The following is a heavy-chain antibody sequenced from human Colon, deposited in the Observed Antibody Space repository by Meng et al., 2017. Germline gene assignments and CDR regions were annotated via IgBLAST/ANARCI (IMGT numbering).Heavy chain of an antibody. CDR2: IVPNSGDT. CDR1: GYRLSVCY. CDR3: ARSTPSLDY. Sequence: QGPLVQSGTEVKGPGAPVKVSCWSSGYRLSVCYVHWPRPAPGQGLEGRGWIVPNSGDTKYAQQFQGSVTMTRDTSLSPTYVELFSLTSDDSVVQYCARSTPSLDYWGQGTPVTVSS. J-gene: IGHJ4*02. D-gene: IGHD2-15*01. V-gene: IGHV1-2*02.